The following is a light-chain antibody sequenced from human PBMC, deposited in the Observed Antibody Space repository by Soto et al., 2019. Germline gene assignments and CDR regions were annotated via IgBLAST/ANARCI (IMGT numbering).Light chain of an antibody. V-gene: IGLV1-40*01. Sequence: QSVLTQPPSVSGAPGQRVTISCTGSSSNIGAGYDVHWYQQLPGTAPKLLIYGNSNRPSGVPDRFSGSKSGTSASLAITGLQAEDEADYYCQSDDSGLSGSNVFGTGTKVTVL. CDR3: QSDDSGLSGSNV. CDR2: GNS. CDR1: SSNIGAGYD. J-gene: IGLJ1*01.